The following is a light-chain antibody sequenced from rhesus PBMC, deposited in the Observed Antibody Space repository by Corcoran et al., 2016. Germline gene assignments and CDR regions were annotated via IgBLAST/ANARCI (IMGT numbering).Light chain of an antibody. CDR2: KAS. CDR3: QQYSSSPLT. CDR1: QSISSW. J-gene: IGKJ4*01. V-gene: IGKV1-22*01. Sequence: DIQMTQSPSSLSASVGDTVTITCRASQSISSWLAWYQQKQGKAPKLLIYKASSLQSVVPSRFSGSGSGTDFTLTISSLQSEDFATYYCQQYSSSPLTFGGGTKVELK.